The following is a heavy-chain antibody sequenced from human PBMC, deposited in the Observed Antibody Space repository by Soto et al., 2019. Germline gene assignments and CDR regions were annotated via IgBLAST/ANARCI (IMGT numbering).Heavy chain of an antibody. J-gene: IGHJ6*02. CDR2: ISHSGSS. V-gene: IGHV4-34*01. Sequence: AWGTLSLTCAAFGGSFSGYYWSWIRQPPGKGLEWIGEISHSGSSTYNPSPKSRVTISVDTSKNQFSLKLISVSAAETGVYYCASLYRSPLDVWGQGTTVTVSS. CDR1: GGSFSGYY. CDR3: ASLYRSPLDV. D-gene: IGHD6-13*01.